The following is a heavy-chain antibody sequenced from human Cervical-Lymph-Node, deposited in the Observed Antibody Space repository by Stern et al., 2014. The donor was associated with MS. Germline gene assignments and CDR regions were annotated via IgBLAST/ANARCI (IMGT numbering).Heavy chain of an antibody. Sequence: VQLQESGPGLVKPSETLSLTCSVSGGSVSSGSYYWNWIRQPPGKGLEWIGPISYSGSTSYNASLNSRVTISLDTSKNQFSLMLSSVTAADTAVYYCARLGECTGNDCYRWFDPWDQGTLVTVSS. CDR1: GGSVSSGSYY. CDR2: ISYSGST. D-gene: IGHD2-8*02. CDR3: ARLGECTGNDCYRWFDP. J-gene: IGHJ5*02. V-gene: IGHV4-61*01.